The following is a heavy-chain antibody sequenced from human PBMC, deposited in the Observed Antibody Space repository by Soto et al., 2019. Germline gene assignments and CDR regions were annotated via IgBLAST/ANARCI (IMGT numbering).Heavy chain of an antibody. CDR2: IDHSGNA. CDR3: ARWEWLSYDYVRDV. CDR1: VGTFRGYY. V-gene: IGHV4-34*01. J-gene: IGHJ6*02. D-gene: IGHD3-3*01. Sequence: SETLSLTCAVHVGTFRGYYGSWIRQPPGRGLEWIGEIDHSGNANYNPSLRSRVTMSLDMSKNQFSLKLSSVTAADTAVYYCARWEWLSYDYVRDVWGQGPTVTVSS.